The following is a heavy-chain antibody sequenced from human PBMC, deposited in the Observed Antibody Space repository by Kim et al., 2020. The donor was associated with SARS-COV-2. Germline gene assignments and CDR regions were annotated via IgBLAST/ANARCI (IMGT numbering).Heavy chain of an antibody. J-gene: IGHJ4*02. Sequence: GGSLRLSCVGSGFTFSSYTMTWIRQAPGKGLEWVSTITENSETTYYADSVKGRFTISRDNSKNTVLLQMSSLRGEDTALYYCTRGGWVFWGQGTLVTVSS. CDR1: GFTFSSYT. V-gene: IGHV3-23*01. D-gene: IGHD1-26*01. CDR2: ITENSETT. CDR3: TRGGWVF.